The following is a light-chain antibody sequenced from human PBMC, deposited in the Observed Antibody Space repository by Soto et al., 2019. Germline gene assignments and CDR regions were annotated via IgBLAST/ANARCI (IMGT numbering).Light chain of an antibody. J-gene: IGLJ1*01. V-gene: IGLV2-14*01. Sequence: ALTQPASVSGSPGQSITISCTGTSSDVGTYNYVSRYQHHPGKAPKLIIYEVSNRPSGVSNRFSGSKSGSTASLTISGLQAEDEADYHCTSYTRDTALVFGTGTKVTVL. CDR2: EVS. CDR1: SSDVGTYNY. CDR3: TSYTRDTALV.